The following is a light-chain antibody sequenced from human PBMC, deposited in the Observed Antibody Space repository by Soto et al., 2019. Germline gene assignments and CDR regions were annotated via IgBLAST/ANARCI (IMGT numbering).Light chain of an antibody. CDR3: SSYAGSNFYV. V-gene: IGLV2-8*01. CDR1: SSDVGGYNF. Sequence: QSALTQPPSASGSPGQSVTISCTGTSSDVGGYNFVSWYQHLPGKAPKLIIYDVGKRPSGVSDRFSGSKSGNTASLTVFGLQAEDEADYYCSSYAGSNFYVFGPGTKLTVL. CDR2: DVG. J-gene: IGLJ1*01.